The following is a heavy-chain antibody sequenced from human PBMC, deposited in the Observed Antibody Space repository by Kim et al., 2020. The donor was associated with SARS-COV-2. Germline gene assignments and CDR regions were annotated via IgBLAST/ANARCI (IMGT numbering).Heavy chain of an antibody. Sequence: GGSLRLSCAASGFTFSSYGMHWVRQAPGKGLEWVAVIWYDGSNKYYADSVKGRFTISRDNSKNTLYLQMNSLRAEDTAVYYCARDASSGWHDYYYYGMDVWGQGTTVTVPS. CDR2: IWYDGSNK. V-gene: IGHV3-33*01. CDR1: GFTFSSYG. CDR3: ARDASSGWHDYYYYGMDV. D-gene: IGHD6-19*01. J-gene: IGHJ6*02.